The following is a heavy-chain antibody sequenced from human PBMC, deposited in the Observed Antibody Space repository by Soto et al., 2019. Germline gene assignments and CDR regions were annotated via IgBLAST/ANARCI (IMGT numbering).Heavy chain of an antibody. V-gene: IGHV1-18*01. CDR3: AGGSARIAMAPFDY. CDR2: ISAYNGNT. J-gene: IGHJ4*02. CDR1: GYTFTSYG. D-gene: IGHD5-18*01. Sequence: ASVKVSCKASGYTFTSYGISWVRQAPGQGLEWMGWISAYNGNTHYAQKIQGRVTMTTDTSTNTAYMELRSLRSDDTAVYYCAGGSARIAMAPFDYWGQGTLVTVSS.